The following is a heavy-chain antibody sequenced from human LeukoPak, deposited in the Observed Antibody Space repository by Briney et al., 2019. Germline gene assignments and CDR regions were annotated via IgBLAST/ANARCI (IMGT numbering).Heavy chain of an antibody. D-gene: IGHD2-15*01. J-gene: IGHJ4*02. V-gene: IGHV3-48*01. CDR2: ISSSSSTI. Sequence: GRSLRLSCAASGFTFSSYSMNWVRQAPGKGLEWVSYISSSSSTIYYADSVKGRFTISRDNAKNSLYLQMNSLRAEDTAVYYCARRTGVAPRWGQGTLVTVSS. CDR1: GFTFSSYS. CDR3: ARRTGVAPR.